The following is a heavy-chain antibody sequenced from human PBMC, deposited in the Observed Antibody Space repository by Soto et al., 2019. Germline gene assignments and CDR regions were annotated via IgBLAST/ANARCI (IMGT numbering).Heavy chain of an antibody. V-gene: IGHV4-34*01. CDR1: GGSFSGYY. CDR3: ARFAGYKLRRVSYFHY. Sequence: SETLSLTCAVYGGSFSGYYWSWIRQPPGKGLEWIGEINHSGSTNYNPSLKSRVTISVDTSKNQFSLKLSSVTAADTAVYYCARFAGYKLRRVSYFHYWGQGTLVTVSS. D-gene: IGHD2-15*01. J-gene: IGHJ4*02. CDR2: INHSGST.